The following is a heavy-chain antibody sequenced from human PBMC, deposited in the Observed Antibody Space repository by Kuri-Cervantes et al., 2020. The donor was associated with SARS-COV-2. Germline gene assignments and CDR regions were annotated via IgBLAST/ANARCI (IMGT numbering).Heavy chain of an antibody. D-gene: IGHD4-17*01. CDR2: IRYDGSNK. V-gene: IGHV3-30*02. Sequence: GESLKISCAASGFTFSSYEMNWVRQAPGKGLEWVAFIRYDGSNKYYADSVKGRFTISRDNSKNTLYLQMNSLRAEDTAVYYCAKDIYGDTGNYFDYWGQVTLVTVSS. CDR3: AKDIYGDTGNYFDY. CDR1: GFTFSSYE. J-gene: IGHJ4*02.